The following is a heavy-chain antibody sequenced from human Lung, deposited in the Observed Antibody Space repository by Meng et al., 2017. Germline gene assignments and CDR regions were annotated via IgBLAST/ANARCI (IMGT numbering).Heavy chain of an antibody. CDR2: INHSGST. Sequence: QVQLRQGGAGLLKPSETLPLTCVVSGGSFSDYYWSWIRQPPGKGLEWIGEINHSGSTNYNQSLESRATISVDTSQNNLSLKLSSVTAADSAVYYCARGPTTMAHDFDYWGQGTLVTVSS. D-gene: IGHD4-11*01. J-gene: IGHJ4*02. CDR1: GGSFSDYY. CDR3: ARGPTTMAHDFDY. V-gene: IGHV4-34*01.